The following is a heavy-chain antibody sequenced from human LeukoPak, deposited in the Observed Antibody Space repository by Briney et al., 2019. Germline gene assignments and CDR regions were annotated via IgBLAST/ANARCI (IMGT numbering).Heavy chain of an antibody. V-gene: IGHV3-7*01. CDR1: GFTFSSYW. CDR3: ARDGEYSTLGALDI. CDR2: IKQDGSEK. J-gene: IGHJ3*02. D-gene: IGHD6-13*01. Sequence: PGGSLRLSCAASGFTFSSYWMSWVRQAPGKGLEWVANIKQDGSEKYYVDSVKGRFTISRDNAKNSLYLQMNSLRAEDTAVYYCARDGEYSTLGALDIWGQGTMVTVSS.